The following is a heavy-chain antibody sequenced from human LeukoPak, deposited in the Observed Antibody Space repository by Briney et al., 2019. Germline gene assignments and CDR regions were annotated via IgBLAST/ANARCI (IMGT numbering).Heavy chain of an antibody. CDR3: AKFPRGAAAPLTFQH. Sequence: GGSLRLSCAASGFTFSSYSMNWVRQAPGKGLEWVSYISSSSSTIYYADSVKGRFTISRDNAKNSLYLQMNSLRAEDTAVYYCAKFPRGAAAPLTFQHWGQGTLVTVSS. J-gene: IGHJ1*01. CDR1: GFTFSSYS. V-gene: IGHV3-48*01. D-gene: IGHD6-13*01. CDR2: ISSSSSTI.